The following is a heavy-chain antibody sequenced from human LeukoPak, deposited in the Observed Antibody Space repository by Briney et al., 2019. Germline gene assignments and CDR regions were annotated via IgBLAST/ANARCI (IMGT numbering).Heavy chain of an antibody. D-gene: IGHD3-22*01. V-gene: IGHV3-30*18. CDR3: AKDRGDYYDSSGYYSGGFDI. CDR2: ISYDGSNK. CDR1: GFTFSSYG. J-gene: IGHJ3*02. Sequence: GGSLRLSCAASGFTFSSYGMHGVRQAPGKGLEWVAVISYDGSNKYYADSVKGRFTISRDNSKNTLYLQMNSLRAEDTAVYYCAKDRGDYYDSSGYYSGGFDIWGQGTMVTVSS.